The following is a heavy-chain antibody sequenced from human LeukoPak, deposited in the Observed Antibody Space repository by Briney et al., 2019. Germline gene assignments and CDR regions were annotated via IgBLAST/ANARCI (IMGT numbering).Heavy chain of an antibody. D-gene: IGHD3-22*01. CDR3: ARGEYYYDSSGYYRS. J-gene: IGHJ5*02. Sequence: ASVTVSCKASGYTFTSYGISWVRQAPGQGLEWMGWISAYNGNTNYAQKLQGRVTMTTDTSTSTAYMELRSLRSDDTAVYYCARGEYYYDSSGYYRSWGQGTLVTVSS. CDR1: GYTFTSYG. CDR2: ISAYNGNT. V-gene: IGHV1-18*01.